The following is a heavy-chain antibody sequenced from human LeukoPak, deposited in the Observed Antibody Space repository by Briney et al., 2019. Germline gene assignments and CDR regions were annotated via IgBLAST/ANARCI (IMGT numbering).Heavy chain of an antibody. CDR3: AREKNGNEPFDY. D-gene: IGHD4-23*01. V-gene: IGHV4-59*01. CDR1: GASISSYY. CDR2: LYNTRNT. Sequence: SETLSLTCTVSGASISSYYWSWIRQPPGKGLEWIGYLYNTRNTYYNPSLKSRVTISVDTSKNQFSLKVSSVTAADTAVYYCAREKNGNEPFDYWGQGILVTVSS. J-gene: IGHJ4*02.